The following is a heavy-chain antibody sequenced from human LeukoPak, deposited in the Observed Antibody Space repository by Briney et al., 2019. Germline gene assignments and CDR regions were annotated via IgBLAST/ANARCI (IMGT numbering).Heavy chain of an antibody. CDR1: GYSFTSYW. Sequence: GESLKISCKGSGYSFTSYWIGWVRQMPGKGLEWMGIIYPGDSDTRYSPSFQGQVTISADKSISTAYLQWSSLKASDTAMYYCARGVPSYGYSAAFDIWGQGTMVTVSS. J-gene: IGHJ3*02. CDR2: IYPGDSDT. V-gene: IGHV5-51*01. CDR3: ARGVPSYGYSAAFDI. D-gene: IGHD5-18*01.